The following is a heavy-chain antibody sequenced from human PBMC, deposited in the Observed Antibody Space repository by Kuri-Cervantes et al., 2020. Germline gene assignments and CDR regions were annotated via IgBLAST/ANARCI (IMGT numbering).Heavy chain of an antibody. CDR2: IYYSGST. D-gene: IGHD7-27*01. CDR3: ATAGANWGLNHFDS. CDR1: GYSISSGYY. Sequence: TLSLTCAVSGYSISSGYYWGWIRQPPGKGLEWIGYIYYSGSTNYNPSLKSRVTISVDTSKNQFSLKLSSVTAADTAVYYCATAGANWGLNHFDSWGQGTLVTVSS. V-gene: IGHV4-38-2*01. J-gene: IGHJ4*02.